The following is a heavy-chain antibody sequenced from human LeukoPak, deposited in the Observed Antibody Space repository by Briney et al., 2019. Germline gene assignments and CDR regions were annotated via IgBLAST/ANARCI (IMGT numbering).Heavy chain of an antibody. D-gene: IGHD1-1*01. V-gene: IGHV3-33*01. CDR2: IWDDGSNK. Sequence: GGSLRLSCAASRFTFSDSGMHWVRQAPGKGLEWVAFIWDDGSNKYYADSVKGRFTISRDNSMNTLYVQMNSLRAEDTAVYYCARGRGNHPYFDFWGQGTLVTVSS. CDR3: ARGRGNHPYFDF. CDR1: RFTFSDSG. J-gene: IGHJ4*02.